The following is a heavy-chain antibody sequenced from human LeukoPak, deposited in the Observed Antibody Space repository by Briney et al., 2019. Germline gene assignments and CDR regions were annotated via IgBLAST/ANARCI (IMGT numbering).Heavy chain of an antibody. J-gene: IGHJ3*02. V-gene: IGHV3-33*01. Sequence: PGRSLRLSCAASGFTFSSYGMHWVRQAPGKGLEWVAVIWYDGSNKYYADSVKGRFTISRDNSKNTLYLQMNSLRAEDTAVYYCAGIAVAGLGDAFDIWGQGTMVTVSS. CDR3: AGIAVAGLGDAFDI. CDR1: GFTFSSYG. D-gene: IGHD6-19*01. CDR2: IWYDGSNK.